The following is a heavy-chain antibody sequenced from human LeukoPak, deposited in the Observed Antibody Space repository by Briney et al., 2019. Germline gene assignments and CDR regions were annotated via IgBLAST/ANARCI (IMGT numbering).Heavy chain of an antibody. CDR2: VYTTGST. CDR1: GGSISSYC. J-gene: IGHJ5*02. V-gene: IGHV4-4*07. Sequence: SETLSLTCTVSGGSISSYCWSWIRQPAAKGMGWIGHVYTTGSTSYNPSPKSEVTMSIYTSTNQFSLKLSSVTAADTAVYSCARDSSRYGLGSYYNVYWFDPWGQGTLVTVSS. D-gene: IGHD3-10*01. CDR3: ARDSSRYGLGSYYNVYWFDP.